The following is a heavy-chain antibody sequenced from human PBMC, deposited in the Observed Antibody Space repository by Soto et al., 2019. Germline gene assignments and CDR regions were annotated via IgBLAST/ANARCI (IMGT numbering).Heavy chain of an antibody. CDR1: GFTFSSYE. Sequence: GGSLRLSCAASGFTFSSYEMNWVRQAPGKGLEWVSYISSSGSTIYYADSVKGRFTISRDNAKNSLYLQMNSLRAEDTAVYYCERVYYYYYGMDVWGQGTTVTVSS. V-gene: IGHV3-48*03. CDR2: ISSSGSTI. J-gene: IGHJ6*02. CDR3: ERVYYYYYGMDV.